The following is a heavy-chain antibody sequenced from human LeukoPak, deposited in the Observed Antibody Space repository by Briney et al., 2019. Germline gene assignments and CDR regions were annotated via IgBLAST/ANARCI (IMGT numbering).Heavy chain of an antibody. CDR1: AFTFSSYA. CDR2: ISDSGVTT. D-gene: IGHD2-2*02. CDR3: AKINSASCYNPLGY. J-gene: IGHJ4*02. Sequence: PGGSLRLSCAASAFTFSSYAMSWVRRAPGKGLEWVSAISDSGVTTFYADSVKGRFTISRDNSKNTLYLQMNSLRAEDTAIYYCAKINSASCYNPLGYWGQGTLVTVSS. V-gene: IGHV3-23*01.